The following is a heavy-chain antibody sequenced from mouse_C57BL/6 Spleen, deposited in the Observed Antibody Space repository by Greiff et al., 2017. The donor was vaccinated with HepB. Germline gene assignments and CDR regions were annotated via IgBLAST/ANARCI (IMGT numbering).Heavy chain of an antibody. J-gene: IGHJ3*01. CDR2: ISDGGSYT. CDR3: AGDRSWPSWFAY. Sequence: EVMLVESGGGLVKPGGSLKLSCAASGFTFSSYAMSWVRQTPEKRLEWVATISDGGSYTYYPDNVKGRFTISRDNAKNNLSLQMSHLKSADTAMYYCAGDRSWPSWFAYWRQGTLVTVSA. V-gene: IGHV5-4*01. CDR1: GFTFSSYA.